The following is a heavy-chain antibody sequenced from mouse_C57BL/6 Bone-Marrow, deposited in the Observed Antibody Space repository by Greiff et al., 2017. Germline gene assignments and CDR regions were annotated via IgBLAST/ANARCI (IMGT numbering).Heavy chain of an antibody. CDR2: INPYNGGT. V-gene: IGHV1-19*01. CDR1: GYTFTDYY. CDR3: ARWGTPYAMDY. D-gene: IGHD3-3*01. Sequence: EVMLVESGPVLVKPGASVKMSCKASGYTFTDYYMNWVKQSHGKSLEWIGVINPYNGGTSYNQKFKGKATLTVDKSSSTSYMELNSLTSEDSAVYYCARWGTPYAMDYWGQGTSVTVSS. J-gene: IGHJ4*01.